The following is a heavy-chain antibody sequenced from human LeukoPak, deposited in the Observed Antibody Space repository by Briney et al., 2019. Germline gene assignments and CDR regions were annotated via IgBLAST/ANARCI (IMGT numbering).Heavy chain of an antibody. V-gene: IGHV3-23*01. CDR1: GLTFSSYA. CDR3: ARDSYDLWSGYLDY. CDR2: ISGSGGST. J-gene: IGHJ4*02. Sequence: GGSLRLSCAASGLTFSSYAMSWVRQAPGKGLEWVSAISGSGGSTYYADSVKGQFTISRDNAKNSLYLQMNSLRAEDTAVYNCARDSYDLWSGYLDYWGQGALVTVSS. D-gene: IGHD3-3*01.